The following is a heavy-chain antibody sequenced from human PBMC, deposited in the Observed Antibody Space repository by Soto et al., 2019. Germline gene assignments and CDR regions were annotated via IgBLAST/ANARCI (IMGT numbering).Heavy chain of an antibody. Sequence: EVHLLESGGDLVQPGGSLRLSCTASGLTFSTYAMSWVRQAPGKGLEWVSAIGGSGTGGRTYYADSVQGRFTISRDDSKNTVYLQMNSLRADDPAVYYCAKTPGGLDGYNSDSYGMDVWGQGTTVTVSS. V-gene: IGHV3-23*01. D-gene: IGHD5-12*01. CDR2: IGGSGTGGRT. J-gene: IGHJ6*02. CDR1: GLTFSTYA. CDR3: AKTPGGLDGYNSDSYGMDV.